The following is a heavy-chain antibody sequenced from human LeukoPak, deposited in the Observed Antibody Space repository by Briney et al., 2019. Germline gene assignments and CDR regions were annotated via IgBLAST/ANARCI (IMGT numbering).Heavy chain of an antibody. J-gene: IGHJ4*02. Sequence: GGSLRLSCAASGFTFSSYAMHWVRQASGKGLEWVAVISYDGSNKYYADSVKGRFTISRDNSKNTLYLQMNSLRAEDTAVYYCASSYSNYALDYWGQGTLVTVSS. CDR2: ISYDGSNK. CDR1: GFTFSSYA. V-gene: IGHV3-30-3*01. D-gene: IGHD4-11*01. CDR3: ASSYSNYALDY.